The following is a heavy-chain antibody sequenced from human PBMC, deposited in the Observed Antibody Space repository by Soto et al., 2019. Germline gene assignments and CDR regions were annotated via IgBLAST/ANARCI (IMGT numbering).Heavy chain of an antibody. CDR3: AREEREYSSSSRYFDY. J-gene: IGHJ4*02. CDR1: GGSISSGGYY. Sequence: QVQLQESGPGLVKPSQTLSLTCTVSGGSISSGGYYWSWIRQHPGKGLEWIGYIYYSGSTYYNPSLKSRVTRSVDTSKNQFSLKLSSVTAADTAVYYCAREEREYSSSSRYFDYWGQGTLVTVSS. V-gene: IGHV4-31*03. D-gene: IGHD6-6*01. CDR2: IYYSGST.